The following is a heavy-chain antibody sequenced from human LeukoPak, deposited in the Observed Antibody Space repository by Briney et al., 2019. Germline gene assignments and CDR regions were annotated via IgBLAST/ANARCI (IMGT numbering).Heavy chain of an antibody. V-gene: IGHV3-48*04. CDR2: ISSSGSTI. D-gene: IGHD3-10*02. J-gene: IGHJ6*04. CDR1: GFAFSSYT. CDR3: AELGITMIGGV. Sequence: GGSLRLSCAASGFAFSSYTMNWVRQAPGKGLEWVSYISSSGSTIYYADSVKGRFTISRDNAKNSLYLQTNSLRAEDTAVYYCAELGITMIGGVWGKGTTVTIAS.